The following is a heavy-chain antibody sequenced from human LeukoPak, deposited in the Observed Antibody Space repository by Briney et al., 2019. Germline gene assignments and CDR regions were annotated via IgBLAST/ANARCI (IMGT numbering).Heavy chain of an antibody. CDR1: GFTFRNHW. Sequence: HPGGSLRLSCAASGFTFRNHWMHWVRQTPGKGLVWVSRISSDGSSTTYADSVKGRFTISRDNAKNTLYLQMNNLRAEDTAMYYCARDQRVTGRPDIDYWGQGTLAIVSS. CDR2: ISSDGSST. V-gene: IGHV3-74*03. CDR3: ARDQRVTGRPDIDY. J-gene: IGHJ4*02. D-gene: IGHD6-6*01.